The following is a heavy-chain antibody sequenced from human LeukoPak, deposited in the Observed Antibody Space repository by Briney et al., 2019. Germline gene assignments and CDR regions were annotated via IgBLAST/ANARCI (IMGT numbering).Heavy chain of an antibody. CDR3: ARVDEDGFDY. V-gene: IGHV1-18*01. J-gene: IGHJ4*02. Sequence: ASVKVSCKASGYSFSSYGISWVRQAPGQGLEWIGWISADSGNTNYVQKLQGRVTMTTDTSTSTAYMELRSLRSDDTAVYYCARVDEDGFDYWGQGTLVTVSS. CDR2: ISADSGNT. CDR1: GYSFSSYG.